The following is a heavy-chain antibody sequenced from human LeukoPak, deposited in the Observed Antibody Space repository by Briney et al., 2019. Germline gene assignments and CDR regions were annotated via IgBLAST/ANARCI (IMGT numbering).Heavy chain of an antibody. CDR3: AKGKFLEWLSGIDY. V-gene: IGHV3-11*01. J-gene: IGHJ4*02. Sequence: PGGPLRLSCAASGFTFSDYYMSWIRQSPGKGLEWLSYISPSGDTVYYGDSAKGRFTISRDSSKNTLYLQMNSLRAEDTAVYYCAKGKFLEWLSGIDYWGQGTLVTVSS. CDR2: ISPSGDTV. CDR1: GFTFSDYY. D-gene: IGHD3-3*01.